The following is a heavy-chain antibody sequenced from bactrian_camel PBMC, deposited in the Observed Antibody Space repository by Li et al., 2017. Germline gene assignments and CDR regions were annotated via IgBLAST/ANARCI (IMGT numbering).Heavy chain of an antibody. Sequence: VQLVESGGGSVQAGGSLRLSCAAPGYRYDTYCMGWFRQAPGKAREGIARIATGSGNTYYADSVKGRFTISQDNAKNTVYLQMNSLKPEDTAMYYCAARGPYCYTKLSVRDFTYWGQGTQVTVS. V-gene: IGHV3S36*01. D-gene: IGHD2*01. CDR1: GYRYDTYC. J-gene: IGHJ6*01. CDR3: AARGPYCYTKLSVRDFTY. CDR2: IATGSGNT.